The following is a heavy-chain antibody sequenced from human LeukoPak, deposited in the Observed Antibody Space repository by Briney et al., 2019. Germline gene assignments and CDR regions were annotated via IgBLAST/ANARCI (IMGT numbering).Heavy chain of an antibody. V-gene: IGHV3-21*01. CDR3: ARDLDPPGIDYDYVWGSYGNDAFDI. CDR2: ISSSSSYI. D-gene: IGHD3-16*01. CDR1: GFTFSSYS. J-gene: IGHJ3*02. Sequence: AGGSLRLSCAASGFTFSSYSMNWVRQAPGKGLEWVSSISSSSSYIYYADSVKGRFTISRDNAKNSLYLQMNSLRAEDTAVYYCARDLDPPGIDYDYVWGSYGNDAFDIWGQGTMVTVSS.